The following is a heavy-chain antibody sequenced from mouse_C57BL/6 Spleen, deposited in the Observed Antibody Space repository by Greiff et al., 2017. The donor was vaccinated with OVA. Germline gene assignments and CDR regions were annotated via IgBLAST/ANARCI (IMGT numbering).Heavy chain of an antibody. Sequence: EVKLVESGGGLVKPGGSLKLSCAASGFTFSDYGMHWVRQAPEKGLEWVAYISSGSSTIYYADTVKGRFTISRDNAKNTLFLQMTSLRSEDTAMYYCASSPYYFFAYWGQGTLVTVSA. CDR3: ASSPYYFFAY. CDR2: ISSGSSTI. CDR1: GFTFSDYG. D-gene: IGHD1-1*01. J-gene: IGHJ3*01. V-gene: IGHV5-17*01.